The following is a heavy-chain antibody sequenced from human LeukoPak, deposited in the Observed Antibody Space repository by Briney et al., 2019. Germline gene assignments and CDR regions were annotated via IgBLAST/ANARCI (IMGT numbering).Heavy chain of an antibody. CDR3: ARAGIVGATRRNWFDP. V-gene: IGHV3-30-3*01. Sequence: PGRSLRLSCAASGFTFSSYAMHWVRQAPGKGLEWVAVISYDGSNKYYADSVKGRFTISRDNSKNTLYLQMNSLRAEDTAVYYCARAGIVGATRRNWFDPWGQGTLVTVSS. D-gene: IGHD1-26*01. CDR2: ISYDGSNK. J-gene: IGHJ5*02. CDR1: GFTFSSYA.